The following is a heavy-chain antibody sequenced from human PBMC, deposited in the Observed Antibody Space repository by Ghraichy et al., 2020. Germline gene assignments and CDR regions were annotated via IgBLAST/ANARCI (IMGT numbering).Heavy chain of an antibody. J-gene: IGHJ4*02. CDR1: GFTFSSYS. Sequence: GGSLRLSCAASGFTFSSYSMNWVRQATGKGLEWVSYISSSSSTIYYADSVKGRFTISRDNAKNSLYLQMNSLRDEDTAVYYCARDHRYDSSGYYQLFDYWGQGTLVTVSS. V-gene: IGHV3-48*02. D-gene: IGHD3-22*01. CDR3: ARDHRYDSSGYYQLFDY. CDR2: ISSSSSTI.